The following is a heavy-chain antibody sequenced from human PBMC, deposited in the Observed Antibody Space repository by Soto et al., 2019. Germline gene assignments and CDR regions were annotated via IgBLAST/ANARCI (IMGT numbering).Heavy chain of an antibody. D-gene: IGHD6-13*01. Sequence: GGSLRLSCAASGFTVSSNYMSWVRQAPGKGLEWVSVIYSGGSTYYADSVKGRFTISTDNSKNTLYLQMNSLRAEDTAAYYWARRPRGSSWYFPWFDPWGQGTLVTVSS. V-gene: IGHV3-66*01. CDR1: GFTVSSNY. J-gene: IGHJ5*02. CDR3: ARRPRGSSWYFPWFDP. CDR2: IYSGGST.